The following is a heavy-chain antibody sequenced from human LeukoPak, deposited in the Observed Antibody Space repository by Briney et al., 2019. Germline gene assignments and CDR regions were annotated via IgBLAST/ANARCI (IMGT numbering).Heavy chain of an antibody. CDR1: GYTFTSYD. D-gene: IGHD3-22*01. Sequence: ASVKVSCKASGYTFTSYDINWVRQATGQGLEWMGWMNPNSGNTGYAQKFQGRVTMTTDTSTTTAYMELRSLRSDDTAVYYCARHRLHRLYYDSSGYYHDAFDIWGQGTMVTVSS. CDR2: MNPNSGNT. V-gene: IGHV1-8*01. CDR3: ARHRLHRLYYDSSGYYHDAFDI. J-gene: IGHJ3*02.